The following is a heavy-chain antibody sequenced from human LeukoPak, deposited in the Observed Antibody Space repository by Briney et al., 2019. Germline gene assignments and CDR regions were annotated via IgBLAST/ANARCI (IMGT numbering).Heavy chain of an antibody. CDR3: AKVPSVYCSSTSCYLVY. D-gene: IGHD2-2*01. J-gene: IGHJ4*02. Sequence: GGSLRLSCAASGFTFSSYAMSWVRQAPGKGLEWVSAISGSGGSTYYADSVKGRFTISRDNSKNTLYLQMNSLRAEDTAVYYCAKVPSVYCSSTSCYLVYWGQGTLVTVSS. V-gene: IGHV3-23*01. CDR1: GFTFSSYA. CDR2: ISGSGGST.